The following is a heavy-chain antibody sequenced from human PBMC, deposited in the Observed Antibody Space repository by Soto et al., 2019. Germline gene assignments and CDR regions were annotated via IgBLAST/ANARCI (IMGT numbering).Heavy chain of an antibody. CDR2: IYYSGST. V-gene: IGHV4-31*03. D-gene: IGHD3-10*01. J-gene: IGHJ5*02. CDR1: GGSISSGGYY. Sequence: NPSETLSLTCTVSGGSISSGGYYWSWIRQHPGKGLEWIGYIYYSGSTYYNPSLKSRVTISVDTSKNQFSLKLSSVTAADTAVYYCAREPMVRGVIGWFDPWGQGTLVTVSS. CDR3: AREPMVRGVIGWFDP.